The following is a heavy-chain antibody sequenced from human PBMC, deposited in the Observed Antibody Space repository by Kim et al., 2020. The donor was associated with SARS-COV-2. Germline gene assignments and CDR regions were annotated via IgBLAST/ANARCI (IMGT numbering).Heavy chain of an antibody. Sequence: ALVKVSCKASGYTFTDYYIHWVRQAPGQGLEWMGWINPYSGDTNYAQKFQGRVTMTRDTSISTPYVELSSLRSDDTAVYYCARSAHFWSGHYLDFWGQGTLITVSP. V-gene: IGHV1-2*02. CDR1: GYTFTDYY. D-gene: IGHD3-3*01. J-gene: IGHJ4*02. CDR2: INPYSGDT. CDR3: ARSAHFWSGHYLDF.